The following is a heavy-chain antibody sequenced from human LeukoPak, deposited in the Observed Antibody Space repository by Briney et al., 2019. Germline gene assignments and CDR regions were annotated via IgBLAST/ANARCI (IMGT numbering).Heavy chain of an antibody. D-gene: IGHD3-3*01. V-gene: IGHV3-74*01. J-gene: IGHJ3*02. CDR1: GFTYSSYW. CDR3: ASGLTIFGAVNDARDI. CDR2: LNSDGSST. Sequence: GGSLRLSCAASGFTYSSYWMRWVRQAPEKGLVWVGHLNSDGSSTTYADSVKGRFTISRDNAKNTLYLQMNSLRAEDTAVYYCASGLTIFGAVNDARDIWGQGTMVTVSS.